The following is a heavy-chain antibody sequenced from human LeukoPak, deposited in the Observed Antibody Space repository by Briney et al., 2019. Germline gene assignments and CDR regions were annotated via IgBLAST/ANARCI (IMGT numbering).Heavy chain of an antibody. CDR3: AKDASGHYDSTVGVDY. V-gene: IGHV3-23*01. D-gene: IGHD3-22*01. CDR2: ISGSGIST. CDR1: GFTFSNAW. J-gene: IGHJ4*02. Sequence: GGSLRLSCAASGFTFSNAWMSWVRQAPGKGLEWVSAISGSGISTFYADSVKGRFTISRDKSKNTLYLQLNSLRAEDTAIYFCAKDASGHYDSTVGVDYWGQGTLVTVSS.